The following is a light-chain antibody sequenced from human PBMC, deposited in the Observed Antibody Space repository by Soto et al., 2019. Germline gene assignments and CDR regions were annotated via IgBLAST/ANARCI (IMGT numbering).Light chain of an antibody. CDR3: QSYDSSRSGYV. CDR1: SSNIGAGYD. CDR2: GNS. Sequence: QSVLPQPPSVSGAPGQRVTISCTGGSSNIGAGYDVHWYQQLPGTAPKLLIYGNSNRPSGVPDRFSGSKSGTSASLAITGLQAEEEADNYCQSYDSSRSGYVFGTGTKVTGL. J-gene: IGLJ1*01. V-gene: IGLV1-40*01.